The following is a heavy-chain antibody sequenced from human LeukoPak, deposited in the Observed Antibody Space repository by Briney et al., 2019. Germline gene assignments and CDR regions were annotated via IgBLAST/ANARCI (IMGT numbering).Heavy chain of an antibody. CDR2: IYYSGST. CDR1: GGSVSGGSYY. J-gene: IGHJ4*02. D-gene: IGHD2-2*01. Sequence: SETLSLTCTVSGGSVSGGSYYWSWIRQPPGKGLEWIGYIYYSGSTNYNPSLKSRVTISVDTSKNQFSLKLSSVTAADTAVYYCARGWQYQLLFYFDYWGQGTLVTVSS. CDR3: ARGWQYQLLFYFDY. V-gene: IGHV4-61*01.